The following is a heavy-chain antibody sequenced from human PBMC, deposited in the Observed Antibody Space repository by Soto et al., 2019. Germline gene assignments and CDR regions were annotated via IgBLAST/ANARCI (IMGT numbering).Heavy chain of an antibody. V-gene: IGHV4-4*02. CDR3: ARVPPLPYGGVYYYGMDV. J-gene: IGHJ6*02. Sequence: SETLSLTCAVSGGSTSSSNWWSWVRQPPGKGLEWIGEIYHSGSTNYNPSLKSRVTISVDKSKNQFSLKLSSVTAADTAVYYCARVPPLPYGGVYYYGMDVWGQGTTVTVSS. CDR1: GGSTSSSNW. D-gene: IGHD3-16*01. CDR2: IYHSGST.